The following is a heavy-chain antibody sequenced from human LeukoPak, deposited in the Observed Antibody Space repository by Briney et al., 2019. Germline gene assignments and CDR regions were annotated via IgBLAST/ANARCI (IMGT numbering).Heavy chain of an antibody. V-gene: IGHV3-23*01. CDR2: ISGSGGST. D-gene: IGHD3-22*01. Sequence: GGSLRLSCAASGFTFSSYAMSWVRQAPGKGMEWVSAISGSGGSTYYADSVKGRFTNSRDNSKNTLYLQMNSLRAEDTAVYYCAKDSYDSSGSPPGYFDYWGQGTLVTVSS. CDR1: GFTFSSYA. J-gene: IGHJ4*02. CDR3: AKDSYDSSGSPPGYFDY.